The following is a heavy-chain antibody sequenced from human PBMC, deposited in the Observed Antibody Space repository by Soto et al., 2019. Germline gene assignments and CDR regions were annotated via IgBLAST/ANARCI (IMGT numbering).Heavy chain of an antibody. V-gene: IGHV1-18*01. CDR2: IRALNGNT. J-gene: IGHJ5*02. CDR3: ARVWITGNTVSWFDP. CDR1: GYTFTSYG. Sequence: DSVKVCCKASGYTFTSYGISLVRQAPGQGLEWIGWIRALNGNTNYAQKLQGRVTMTTDTSTSTAYMELRSLRSDDTAVYYCARVWITGNTVSWFDPWGQGTLVTVSS. D-gene: IGHD1-7*01.